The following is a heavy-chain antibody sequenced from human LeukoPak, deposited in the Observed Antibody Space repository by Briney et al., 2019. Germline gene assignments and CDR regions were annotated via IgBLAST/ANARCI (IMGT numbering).Heavy chain of an antibody. CDR2: ISASGAST. V-gene: IGHV3-23*01. D-gene: IGHD2-2*01. CDR3: AKGDCSSTNCYPDY. CDR1: GFTFSSYA. J-gene: IGHJ4*02. Sequence: GGSLRLSCAASGFTFSSYAMYWVRQAPGKGLEWVSGISASGASTYYADSVKGRFTISRDKSTEKLYLQMNSLRAEDTAVYFCAKGDCSSTNCYPDYWGQGILVTVSS.